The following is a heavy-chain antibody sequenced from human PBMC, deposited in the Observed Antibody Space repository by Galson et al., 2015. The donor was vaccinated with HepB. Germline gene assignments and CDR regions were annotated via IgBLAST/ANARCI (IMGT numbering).Heavy chain of an antibody. V-gene: IGHV1-2*06. CDR2: INPNSGGT. J-gene: IGHJ5*02. D-gene: IGHD3-3*01. CDR3: ARDDFWSGYYTGWFDP. CDR1: GYTFTGYY. Sequence: SVKVSCKASGYTFTGYYMHWVRQAPGQGLEWMERINPNSGGTNYAQKFQGRVTMTRDTSISTAYMELSRLRSDDTAVYYCARDDFWSGYYTGWFDPWGQGTLVTVSS.